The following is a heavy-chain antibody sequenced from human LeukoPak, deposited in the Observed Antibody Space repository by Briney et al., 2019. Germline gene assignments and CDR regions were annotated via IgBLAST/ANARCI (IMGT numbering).Heavy chain of an antibody. CDR2: IYYSGST. Sequence: SETQSLTCTVSGGSISSYYWSWIRQPPGKGLEWIGYIYYSGSTNYNPSLKSRVTISVDTSKNQFSLNLSSVTAADTAVYYCARELWSAYYYDSSGLGYWGQGTLVTVSS. CDR3: ARELWSAYYYDSSGLGY. CDR1: GGSISSYY. D-gene: IGHD3-22*01. J-gene: IGHJ4*02. V-gene: IGHV4-59*01.